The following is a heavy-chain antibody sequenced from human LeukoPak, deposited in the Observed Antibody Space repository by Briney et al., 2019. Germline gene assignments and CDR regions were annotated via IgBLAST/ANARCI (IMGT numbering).Heavy chain of an antibody. V-gene: IGHV3-23*01. Sequence: QPGATLRLACAASGFTFSTFAMIWVRQPPGKGLGLVSIIFLSGAEIHYADSVRGRFTISRDNSKNTLYLQMNSLRAEDTAVYYCARGGSYLSAFDIWGQGTMVTVSS. CDR3: ARGGSYLSAFDI. D-gene: IGHD1-26*01. CDR1: GFTFSTFA. CDR2: IFLSGAEI. J-gene: IGHJ3*02.